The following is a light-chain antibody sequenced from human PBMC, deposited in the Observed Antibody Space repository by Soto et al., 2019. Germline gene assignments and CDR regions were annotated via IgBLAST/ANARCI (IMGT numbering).Light chain of an antibody. V-gene: IGKV3-15*01. J-gene: IGKJ4*01. CDR1: QSVSSN. CDR3: QQYNNWPPLT. CDR2: GAS. Sequence: EIVMTQSPATLSVSPGERATLSCRASQSVSSNLAWNQQKPGQAPRLLIYGASTRATGIPARFSGSGSGTEFTLTISSLQSEDFEVYYCQQYNNWPPLTFGGGTKVEIK.